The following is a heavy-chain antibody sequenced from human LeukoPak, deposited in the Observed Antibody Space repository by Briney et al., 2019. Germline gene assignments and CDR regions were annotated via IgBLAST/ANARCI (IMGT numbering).Heavy chain of an antibody. V-gene: IGHV1-2*02. Sequence: ASVKVSCKASGYTFTGYYTHWVRQAPGQGLEWMGWINPNSGGTNYAQKFQGRVTMTRDTSISTAYMELSRLRSDDTAVYYCARVNGGQQTQFDYWGQGTLVTVSS. D-gene: IGHD6-13*01. CDR3: ARVNGGQQTQFDY. J-gene: IGHJ4*02. CDR1: GYTFTGYY. CDR2: INPNSGGT.